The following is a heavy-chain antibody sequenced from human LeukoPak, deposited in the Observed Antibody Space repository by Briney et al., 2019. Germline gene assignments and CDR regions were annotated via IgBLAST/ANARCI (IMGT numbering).Heavy chain of an antibody. V-gene: IGHV1-18*01. CDR2: ISAYNGNT. J-gene: IGHJ4*02. D-gene: IGHD2-15*01. Sequence: ASVNVSFTASGYTFTIYGISWVRQAPGQGLEWMGWISAYNGNTNYAQKLQGRVTMTTDTSTSTAYMELRSLRSDDTAVYYCAVGVEGLPFDYWGQGTLVTVSS. CDR1: GYTFTIYG. CDR3: AVGVEGLPFDY.